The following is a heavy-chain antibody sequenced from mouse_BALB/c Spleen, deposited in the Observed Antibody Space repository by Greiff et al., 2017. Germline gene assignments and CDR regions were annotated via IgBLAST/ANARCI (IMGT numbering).Heavy chain of an antibody. V-gene: IGHV1S137*01. J-gene: IGHJ3*01. CDR1: GYTFTDYA. CDR2: ISTYYGDA. CDR3: ARENGRYGAWFAY. D-gene: IGHD2-14*01. Sequence: VQLQQSGAELVRPGVSVKISCKGSGYTFTDYAMHWVKQSHAKSLEWIGVISTYYGDASYNQKFKGKATMTVDKSSSTAYMELARLTSEDSAIYYCARENGRYGAWFAYWGQGTLVTVSA.